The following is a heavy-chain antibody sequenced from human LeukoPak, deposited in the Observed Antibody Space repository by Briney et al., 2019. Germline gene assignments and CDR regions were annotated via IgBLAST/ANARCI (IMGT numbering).Heavy chain of an antibody. CDR2: ISAYNGNT. D-gene: IGHD2-2*01. CDR3: ARMGIPARKLDS. CDR1: GYTLTSYG. V-gene: IGHV1-18*01. J-gene: IGHJ4*02. Sequence: ASVKVSCKASGYTLTSYGISWVRQAPGQGLEWMGWISAYNGNTNFAQKLQGRVTMTTDTSTNTAYMELRSLRSDDTAVYYCARMGIPARKLDSWGQGALVTVSS.